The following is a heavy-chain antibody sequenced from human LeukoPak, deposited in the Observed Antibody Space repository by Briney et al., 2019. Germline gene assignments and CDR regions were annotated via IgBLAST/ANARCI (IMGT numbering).Heavy chain of an antibody. Sequence: SETLSLTCTVSGGSISSSSYHWGWIRQPPGEGLEWIGTVYYSGNTYYNPSLKSRLTLSIDASKNQVSLKLSAVTATDTAVYYCARLSGGNPGNFWGQGTLVTVSS. V-gene: IGHV4-39*01. J-gene: IGHJ4*02. CDR2: VYYSGNT. CDR3: ARLSGGNPGNF. CDR1: GGSISSSSYH. D-gene: IGHD3-10*01.